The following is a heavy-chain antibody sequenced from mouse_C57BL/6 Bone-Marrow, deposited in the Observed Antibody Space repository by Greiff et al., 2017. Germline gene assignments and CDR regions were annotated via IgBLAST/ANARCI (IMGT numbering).Heavy chain of an antibody. D-gene: IGHD1-1*01. CDR1: GYSFTGYY. CDR2: IYPYNGVS. CDR3: ARLKFDYASSDGFAY. V-gene: IGHV1-31*01. J-gene: IGHJ3*01. Sequence: VQLQQSGPELVKPGASVKISCKASGYSFTGYYMHWVKQSHGNILDWIGYIYPYNGVSSYNQKFKGKATLTVDKSSSTAYLELRGLTSEDSAVYYCARLKFDYASSDGFAYWGQGTLVTVSA.